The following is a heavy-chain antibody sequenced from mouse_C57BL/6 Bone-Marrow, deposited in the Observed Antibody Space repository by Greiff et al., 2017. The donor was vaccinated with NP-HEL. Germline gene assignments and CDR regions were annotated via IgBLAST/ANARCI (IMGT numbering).Heavy chain of an antibody. D-gene: IGHD1-1*01. V-gene: IGHV8-12*01. CDR2: IYWDDDK. Sequence: QVTLKVSGPGILQSSQTLSLTCSFSGFSLSTSGMGVSWIRQPSGKGLEWLAHIYWDDDKRYNPSLKSRLTISKDTSRNQVFLKLTSVDTADTVTYSCSRRPPPYYYGSSSFFDYWGQGTTLTVSS. CDR3: SRRPPPYYYGSSSFFDY. J-gene: IGHJ2*01. CDR1: GFSLSTSGMG.